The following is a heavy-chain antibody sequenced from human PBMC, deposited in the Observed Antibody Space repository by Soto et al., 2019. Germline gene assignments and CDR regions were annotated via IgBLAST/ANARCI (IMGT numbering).Heavy chain of an antibody. CDR2: IIPIFGTA. V-gene: IGHV1-69*13. CDR1: GGTFSSYA. D-gene: IGHD3-9*01. CDR3: ARGFRSLLYFDWLLLTYGMDV. Sequence: SVKVSCKASGGTFSSYAISWVRQAPGQGLEWMGGIIPIFGTANYAQKFQGRVTITADESTSTAYMELSSLRSEDTAVYYCARGFRSLLYFDWLLLTYGMDVWVQGITVTVSS. J-gene: IGHJ6*02.